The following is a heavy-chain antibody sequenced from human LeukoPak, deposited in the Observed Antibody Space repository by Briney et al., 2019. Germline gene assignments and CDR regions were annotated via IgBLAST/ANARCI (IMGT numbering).Heavy chain of an antibody. D-gene: IGHD5-18*01. J-gene: IGHJ5*02. V-gene: IGHV4-39*07. CDR1: GGSISSSSYY. Sequence: PSETLSLTCTVSGGSISSSSYYWGWIRQPPGKGLEWIGSIYYSGSTYYNPSLKSRVTISVDTSKNQFSLKLSSVTAADTAVYYCARDSSPDGGYSYGPYNWFDPWGQGTLVTVSS. CDR3: ARDSSPDGGYSYGPYNWFDP. CDR2: IYYSGST.